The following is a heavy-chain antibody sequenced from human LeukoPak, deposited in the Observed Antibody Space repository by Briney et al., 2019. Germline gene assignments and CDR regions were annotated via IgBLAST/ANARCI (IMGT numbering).Heavy chain of an antibody. CDR1: GYSFTNFW. CDR3: ARPSITYSSSWYGEFYFDY. CDR2: VYPGYSDT. V-gene: IGHV5-51*01. D-gene: IGHD6-13*01. Sequence: GESLKISCKASGYSFTNFWIGWVRQMPGKGLEWMGIVYPGYSDTKYSPSFQGQVTISADKSISTAYLQWSSLKASDTAMYYCARPSITYSSSWYGEFYFDYWGQGTLVTVSS. J-gene: IGHJ4*02.